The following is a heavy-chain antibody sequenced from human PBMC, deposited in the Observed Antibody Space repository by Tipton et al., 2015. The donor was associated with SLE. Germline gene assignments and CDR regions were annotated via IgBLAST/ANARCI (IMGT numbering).Heavy chain of an antibody. V-gene: IGHV4-61*01. CDR1: GGSISSGTYY. CDR3: ARRRSEPGIFSKRGWFDP. D-gene: IGHD1-14*01. CDR2: ISYSGST. J-gene: IGHJ5*02. Sequence: TLSLTCIVSGGSISSGTYYWIWIRQPPGKGLEWIAYISYSGSTNNNPSLKSPVTISVDTPKNQFTLKPRSAAAPDTAVYYCARRRSEPGIFSKRGWFDPWGPGTLVTVSS.